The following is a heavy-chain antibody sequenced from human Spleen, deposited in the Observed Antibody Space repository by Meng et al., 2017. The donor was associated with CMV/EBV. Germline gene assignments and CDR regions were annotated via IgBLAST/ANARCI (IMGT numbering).Heavy chain of an antibody. CDR2: IYYSGST. D-gene: IGHD2-2*02. Sequence: SETLSLTCTVSGGSISSSDYFWVWIRQPPGKGLEWIATIYYSGSTYYNPSLESRVTISIDTSKNQFSLKLSSVTAADTAVYYCARGRDCSSASCYTGVNWFDPWGQGTLVTVSS. CDR1: GGSISSSDYF. J-gene: IGHJ5*02. V-gene: IGHV4-39*07. CDR3: ARGRDCSSASCYTGVNWFDP.